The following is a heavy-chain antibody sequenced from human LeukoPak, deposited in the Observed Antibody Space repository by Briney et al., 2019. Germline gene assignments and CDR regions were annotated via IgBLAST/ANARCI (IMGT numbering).Heavy chain of an antibody. J-gene: IGHJ4*02. V-gene: IGHV1-3*01. Sequence: ASVKVSCKASGYTFTSYDMHWVRQAPGQRLEWMGWINAGNGNTKYSQKFQGRVTITRDTSASTAYMELSSLRSEDTAVYYCARAPSYWALFDYWGQGTLVTVSS. D-gene: IGHD1-26*01. CDR3: ARAPSYWALFDY. CDR2: INAGNGNT. CDR1: GYTFTSYD.